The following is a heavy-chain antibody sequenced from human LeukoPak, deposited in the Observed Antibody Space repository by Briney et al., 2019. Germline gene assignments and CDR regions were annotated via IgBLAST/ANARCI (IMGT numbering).Heavy chain of an antibody. Sequence: GASVKVSCKASGYSFTSFGISWVRQAPGQGLEWMGWISTYNANTNYAQKYQGRVTMTTDTSTSTAYMELRSLRSDDTAVYFCARVFSFGDYIWASYRYYFDYWGQGTLVTVSS. J-gene: IGHJ4*02. D-gene: IGHD3-16*02. CDR1: GYSFTSFG. CDR3: ARVFSFGDYIWASYRYYFDY. CDR2: ISTYNANT. V-gene: IGHV1-18*01.